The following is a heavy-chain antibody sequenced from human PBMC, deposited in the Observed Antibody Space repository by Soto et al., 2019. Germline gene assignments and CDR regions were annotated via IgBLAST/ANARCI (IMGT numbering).Heavy chain of an antibody. J-gene: IGHJ6*02. V-gene: IGHV5-51*01. CDR3: ARGGYYYGSGSYEYYYYGMDV. CDR1: GCSFTNYW. D-gene: IGHD3-10*01. CDR2: IYPGDSDT. Sequence: GVSLNISCQGSGCSFTNYWIGWVRQIPGKGLEWMGMIYPGDSDTRDSPSFQGKVTISADKSISTAYLQWSSLKASDTAMYYCARGGYYYGSGSYEYYYYGMDVWGQGTTVTVSS.